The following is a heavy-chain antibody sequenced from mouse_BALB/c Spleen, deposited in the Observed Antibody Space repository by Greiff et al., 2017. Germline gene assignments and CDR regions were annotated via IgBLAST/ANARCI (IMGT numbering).Heavy chain of an antibody. J-gene: IGHJ1*01. Sequence: EVQLVESGGGLVKPGGSLKLSCAASGFTFSSYAMSWVRQTPEKRLEWVASISSGGSTYYPDSVKGRFTISRDNARNILYLQMSSLRSEDTAMYYCARGGMITTGWYFDVWGAGTTVTVSS. CDR3: ARGGMITTGWYFDV. V-gene: IGHV5-6-5*01. CDR2: ISSGGST. CDR1: GFTFSSYA. D-gene: IGHD2-4*01.